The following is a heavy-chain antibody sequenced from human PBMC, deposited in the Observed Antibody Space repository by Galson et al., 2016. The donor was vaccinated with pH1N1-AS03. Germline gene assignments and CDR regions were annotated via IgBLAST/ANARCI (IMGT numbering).Heavy chain of an antibody. Sequence: LSLTCIVSGASVSSGGDYWSWIRQPAGKGLEWIGRINNRGNTKYNPFLESRVVMSADTSRNQFSLRLSAVTAADTAIYYCTRGKEKGRVIVPTVLFYFDSWGQGKLVTVAS. J-gene: IGHJ5*01. CDR3: TRGKEKGRVIVPTVLFYFDS. V-gene: IGHV4-61*02. D-gene: IGHD2-21*01. CDR1: GASVSSGGDY. CDR2: INNRGNT.